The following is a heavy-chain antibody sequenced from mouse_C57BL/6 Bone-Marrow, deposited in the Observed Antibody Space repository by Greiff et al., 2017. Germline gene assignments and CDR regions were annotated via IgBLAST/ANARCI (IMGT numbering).Heavy chain of an antibody. D-gene: IGHD1-1*01. Sequence: VKLMESGPGLVQPSQSLSITCTVSGFSLTSYGVHWVRQSPGKGLEWLGVIWSGGSTDYNAAFISRLSISKDNSKSQVFFKMNSLQADDTAIYYCASDYYGSYYFDYWGQGTTLTVSS. J-gene: IGHJ2*01. CDR1: GFSLTSYG. CDR2: IWSGGST. CDR3: ASDYYGSYYFDY. V-gene: IGHV2-2*01.